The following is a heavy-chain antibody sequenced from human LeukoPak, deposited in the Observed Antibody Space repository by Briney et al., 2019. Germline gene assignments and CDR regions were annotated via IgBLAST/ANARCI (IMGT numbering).Heavy chain of an antibody. D-gene: IGHD2-21*02. CDR1: GYSIGSGYY. J-gene: IGHJ1*01. CDR3: ARVSGDDSGHFHL. V-gene: IGHV4-38-2*01. Sequence: SETLSLTCAVSGYSIGSGYYWGWTRQPPGKGLEWIGSIYHTKTTSYNPSLTSRVTISVDMSKNQFSLRLSSVTAADTAVYYCARVSGDDSGHFHLWGQGTLVTVSS. CDR2: IYHTKTT.